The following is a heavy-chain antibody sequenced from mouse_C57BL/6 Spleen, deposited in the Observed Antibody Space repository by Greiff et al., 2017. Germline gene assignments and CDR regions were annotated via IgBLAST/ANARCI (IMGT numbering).Heavy chain of an antibody. CDR3: ARNKFITTVVDPLAY. CDR2: ISSGSSTI. D-gene: IGHD1-1*01. Sequence: EVQLVESGGGLVKPGGSLTLSCAASGFTFSDYGMHWVRQAPEKGLEWVAYISSGSSTIYYADTVKGRFTISRDNAKNTLFLQMTSLRSEDTAMYYCARNKFITTVVDPLAYWGQGTLVTVSA. CDR1: GFTFSDYG. J-gene: IGHJ3*01. V-gene: IGHV5-17*01.